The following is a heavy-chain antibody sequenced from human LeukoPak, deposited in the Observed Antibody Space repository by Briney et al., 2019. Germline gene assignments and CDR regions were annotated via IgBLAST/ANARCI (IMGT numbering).Heavy chain of an antibody. V-gene: IGHV4-34*01. CDR3: ARHIYTETTYWFDP. Sequence: SETLSLTCGVSGTSFTSYYWSWIRQTPGKGLEWIGEVNHSGYTNMNPSLKSRVTISVDTSKNQFSLKLSSVTAADTALYYCARHIYTETTYWFDPWGQGTLITVSS. CDR1: GTSFTSYY. D-gene: IGHD4-11*01. J-gene: IGHJ5*02. CDR2: VNHSGYT.